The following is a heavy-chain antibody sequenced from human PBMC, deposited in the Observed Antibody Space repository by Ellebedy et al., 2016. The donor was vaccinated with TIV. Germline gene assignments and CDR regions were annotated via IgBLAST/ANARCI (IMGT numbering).Heavy chain of an antibody. V-gene: IGHV3-33*01. CDR2: IWHDGSHS. Sequence: PGGSLRLSCAASGFTFSIYGMHWVRQAPGKGLEWVGIIWHDGSHSYYADSVKGRFTIPRDNTKNPLDLQMNSLSADDTAVYYCASELVGTTDIDYWGQGTLVTVSS. CDR3: ASELVGTTDIDY. CDR1: GFTFSIYG. D-gene: IGHD1-26*01. J-gene: IGHJ4*02.